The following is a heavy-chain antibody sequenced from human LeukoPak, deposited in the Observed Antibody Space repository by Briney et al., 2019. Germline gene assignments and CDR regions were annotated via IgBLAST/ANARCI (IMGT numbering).Heavy chain of an antibody. J-gene: IGHJ4*02. V-gene: IGHV3-30*02. CDR3: AKDSSNRGYFDY. D-gene: IGHD1-14*01. Sequence: GGPLRLSCAASGFTFSSYGMPWVRQAPGKGLEWVAFIRYDGSNKYYADSVKGRFTISRDNSKNTLYLQMNSLRAEDTAVYYCAKDSSNRGYFDYWGQGTLVTVSS. CDR2: IRYDGSNK. CDR1: GFTFSSYG.